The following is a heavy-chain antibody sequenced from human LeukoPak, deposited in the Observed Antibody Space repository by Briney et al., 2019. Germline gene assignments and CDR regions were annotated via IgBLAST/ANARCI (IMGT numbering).Heavy chain of an antibody. CDR3: ARLPFYDSSGY. CDR1: GDSISSYY. V-gene: IGHV4-59*08. J-gene: IGHJ4*02. Sequence: SETLSLTCTVSGDSISSYYWSWIRQPPGKGLEWIGYIYYSGSTNYNPSLKSRVTISVDTSKNQFSLKLSSVTAADTAVYYCARLPFYDSSGYWGQGTLVTVSS. CDR2: IYYSGST. D-gene: IGHD3-22*01.